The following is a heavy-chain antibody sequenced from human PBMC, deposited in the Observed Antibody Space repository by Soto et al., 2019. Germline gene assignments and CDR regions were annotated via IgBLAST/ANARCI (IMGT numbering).Heavy chain of an antibody. CDR1: GLTFSSYG. Sequence: PGGSLRLSCAASGLTFSSYGMHWVRQAPGKGLEWVAVISYDGSNKYYADSVKGRFTISRDNSKNTLYLQMNSLRAEDTAVYYCANGPDGDYRFENYYYGMDVWGQGTTVTVSS. D-gene: IGHD4-17*01. V-gene: IGHV3-30*18. CDR2: ISYDGSNK. J-gene: IGHJ6*02. CDR3: ANGPDGDYRFENYYYGMDV.